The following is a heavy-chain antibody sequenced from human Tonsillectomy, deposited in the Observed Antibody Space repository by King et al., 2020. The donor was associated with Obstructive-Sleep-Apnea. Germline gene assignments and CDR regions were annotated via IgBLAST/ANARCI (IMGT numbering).Heavy chain of an antibody. Sequence: VQLVESGGGLVKPGGSLRLSCAASGFTFSNAWMSWVRQAPGKGLEWVGRIKSKTDGGTTDYAAPVKGRFTISRDDSKNTLYLQMNSLKTEDTAVYYCTTDPYYYDSSGWPLSFDYWGQGTLVTVSS. D-gene: IGHD3-22*01. CDR3: TTDPYYYDSSGWPLSFDY. V-gene: IGHV3-15*01. J-gene: IGHJ4*02. CDR1: GFTFSNAW. CDR2: IKSKTDGGTT.